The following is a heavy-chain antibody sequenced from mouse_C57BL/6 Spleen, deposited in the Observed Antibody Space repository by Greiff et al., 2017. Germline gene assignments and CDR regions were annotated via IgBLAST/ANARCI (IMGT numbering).Heavy chain of an antibody. CDR3: AELYSGSSPVDY. J-gene: IGHJ2*01. CDR2: IYPRSGNT. CDR1: GYTFTSYG. Sequence: VKLQESGAELARPGASVKLSCKASGYTFTSYGISWVKQRTGQGLEWIGEIYPRSGNTYYNEKFKGKATLTADKSSSTAYLELRSLTSEDSAVXFCAELYSGSSPVDYWGQGTTLTVSS. V-gene: IGHV1-81*01. D-gene: IGHD1-1*01.